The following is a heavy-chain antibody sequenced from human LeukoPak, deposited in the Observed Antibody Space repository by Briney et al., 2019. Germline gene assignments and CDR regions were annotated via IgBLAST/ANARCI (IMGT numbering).Heavy chain of an antibody. CDR2: INPNSGGT. J-gene: IGHJ3*02. Sequence: ASVKVSCKASGYTFTGYYMHWVRQAPGQGLGWMEWINPNSGGTNYAQKFQGRVTMTRDTSISTAYMELSRLRSDDTAVYYCARAPPYYDFWSGYSGDAFDIWGQGTMVTVSS. D-gene: IGHD3-3*01. V-gene: IGHV1-2*02. CDR1: GYTFTGYY. CDR3: ARAPPYYDFWSGYSGDAFDI.